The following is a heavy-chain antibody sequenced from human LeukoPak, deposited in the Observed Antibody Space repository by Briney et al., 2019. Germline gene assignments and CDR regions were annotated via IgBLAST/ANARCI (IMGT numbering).Heavy chain of an antibody. J-gene: IGHJ4*02. V-gene: IGHV3-49*04. Sequence: GGSLRLSCTASGFTFGDYVMSWVRQAPGKGLEWVGFIRSKAYGGTTEYAASVKGRFTILRDDSKNSLYLQMNSLKAEDTAIYYCTRVYRGPGYHGDWGQGTLVTVSS. D-gene: IGHD3-9*01. CDR3: TRVYRGPGYHGD. CDR2: IRSKAYGGTT. CDR1: GFTFGDYV.